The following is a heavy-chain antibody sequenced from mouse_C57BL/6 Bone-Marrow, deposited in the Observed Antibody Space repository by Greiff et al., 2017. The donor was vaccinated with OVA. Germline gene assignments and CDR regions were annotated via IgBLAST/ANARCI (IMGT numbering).Heavy chain of an antibody. Sequence: VQLQQSGPELVKPGASVKISCKASGYTFTDYYMNWVKQSHGKSLEWIGDINPNNGGTSYNQKFKGKATLTVDKSSSTAYMELRSLTSEDSAVYYCAIYDGYTGYFDVWGTGTTVTVSS. V-gene: IGHV1-26*01. J-gene: IGHJ1*03. CDR1: GYTFTDYY. CDR2: INPNNGGT. CDR3: AIYDGYTGYFDV. D-gene: IGHD2-3*01.